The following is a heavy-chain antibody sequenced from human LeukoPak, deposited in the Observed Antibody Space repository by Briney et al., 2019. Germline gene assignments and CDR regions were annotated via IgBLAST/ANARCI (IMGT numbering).Heavy chain of an antibody. D-gene: IGHD5-24*01. V-gene: IGHV3-33*01. CDR1: GFSFSTYG. Sequence: GSLRLSCAASGFSFSTYGMHWVRQAPGKGLEWVAVIWYDGGTKYYADSVKGRFSISRDNSENRLYLQMNSLRVEDTAVYYCATSRDGSDFDYWGQGTLVTVSS. J-gene: IGHJ4*02. CDR2: IWYDGGTK. CDR3: ATSRDGSDFDY.